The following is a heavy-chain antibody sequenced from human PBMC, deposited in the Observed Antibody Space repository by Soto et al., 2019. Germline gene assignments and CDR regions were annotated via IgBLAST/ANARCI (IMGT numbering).Heavy chain of an antibody. CDR2: IYYSGST. CDR3: ARAYIGSYYYYMDV. Sequence: PLETLPHTCTVSGGSIISGGYYWSWIRKHPGKGLEWIGYIYYSGSTYYNPSLKSRVTISVDTSKNQFSLKLSSVTAADTAVYYCARAYIGSYYYYMDVWGKGTTVTVSS. D-gene: IGHD1-26*01. J-gene: IGHJ6*03. V-gene: IGHV4-31*03. CDR1: GGSIISGGYY.